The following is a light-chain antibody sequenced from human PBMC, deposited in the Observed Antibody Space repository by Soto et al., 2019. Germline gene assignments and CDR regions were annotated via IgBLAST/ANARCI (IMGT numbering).Light chain of an antibody. CDR3: QQRSNWPRT. V-gene: IGKV3-11*01. J-gene: IGKJ1*01. CDR1: QSVSSR. Sequence: EIVLTQSPGTLSLSPGERATLSCRASQSVSSRLAWYQQRPGQAPRLLIYDASHRATGIPARFSGSGSGTDFTLTISSLEPEDFAVYYCQQRSNWPRTFGQGTKVDIK. CDR2: DAS.